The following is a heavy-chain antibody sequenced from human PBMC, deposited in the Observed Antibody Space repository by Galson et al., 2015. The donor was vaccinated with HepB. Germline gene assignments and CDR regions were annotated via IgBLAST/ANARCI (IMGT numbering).Heavy chain of an antibody. D-gene: IGHD2-2*02. CDR3: STVPAAIDGYYYYYMDV. V-gene: IGHV1-69*04. CDR1: GGTFSSYA. Sequence: SVKVSCKASGGTFSSYAISWVRQAPGQGLEWMGRIIPILGIANYAQKFQGRVTITADKSTSTAYMELSSLRSEDTAVYYCSTVPAAIDGYYYYYMDVWGKGTTVTVSS. CDR2: IIPILGIA. J-gene: IGHJ6*03.